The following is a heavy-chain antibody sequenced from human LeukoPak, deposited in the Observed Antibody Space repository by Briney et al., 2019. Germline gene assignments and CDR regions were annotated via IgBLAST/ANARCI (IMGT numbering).Heavy chain of an antibody. CDR1: IDSFTNYY. V-gene: IGHV4-34*01. Sequence: PSETLSLTCAVYIDSFTNYYWNWIRQPPGKGLEWIGEINQSGSTNYNPSLKSRVTISIDTSKNQFSLRLSSVTAADTAVYFCATGRALFYWGQGTLVTVSS. CDR3: ATGRALFY. CDR2: INQSGST. J-gene: IGHJ4*02.